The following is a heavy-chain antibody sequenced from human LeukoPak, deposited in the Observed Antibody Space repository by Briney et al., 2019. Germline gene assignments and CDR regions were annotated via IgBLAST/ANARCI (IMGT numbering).Heavy chain of an antibody. J-gene: IGHJ5*02. CDR3: ARVPEGYSSSWFDP. CDR2: IYYSGST. V-gene: IGHV4-59*01. D-gene: IGHD6-13*01. CDR1: GGSISSYY. Sequence: PETLSLTCTVSGGSISSYYWSWIRQPPGKGLEWVGYIYYSGSTNYNPSLKSRVTISVDTSKNQFSLKLSPVTAADTAVYYCARVPEGYSSSWFDPWGQGTLVTVSS.